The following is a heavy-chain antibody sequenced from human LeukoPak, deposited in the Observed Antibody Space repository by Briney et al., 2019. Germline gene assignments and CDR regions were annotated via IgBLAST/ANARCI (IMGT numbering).Heavy chain of an antibody. CDR2: IQSDEIDK. Sequence: PGGSLRLSCAASGFTFATYGMHWVRQAPGKGLEWVAFIQSDEIDKFYADSVKGRFTISRDNSKNTLYLQMNSLRAEDTAVYYCAKDFEAIAAAGNAFDIWGQGTMVTVSS. J-gene: IGHJ3*02. CDR3: AKDFEAIAAAGNAFDI. V-gene: IGHV3-30*02. D-gene: IGHD6-13*01. CDR1: GFTFATYG.